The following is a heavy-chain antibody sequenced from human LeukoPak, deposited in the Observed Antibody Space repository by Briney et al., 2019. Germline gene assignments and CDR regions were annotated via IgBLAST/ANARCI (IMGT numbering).Heavy chain of an antibody. CDR1: GGSISSYY. CDR3: ARTVDTAMALDY. CDR2: IYYSGST. Sequence: PSETLSLTCAVSGGSISSYYWSWIRQPPGKGLEWIGYIYYSGSTNYNPSLKSRVTISVDTSKNQFSLKLSSVTAADTAVYYCARTVDTAMALDYWGQETLVTVSS. V-gene: IGHV4-59*01. D-gene: IGHD5-18*01. J-gene: IGHJ4*02.